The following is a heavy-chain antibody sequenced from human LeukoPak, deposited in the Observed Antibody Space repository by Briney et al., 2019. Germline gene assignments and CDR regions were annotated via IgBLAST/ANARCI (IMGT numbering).Heavy chain of an antibody. J-gene: IGHJ4*02. D-gene: IGHD2-15*01. CDR3: AREWDCSGGICFPRGFDF. V-gene: IGHV1-2*02. CDR1: GYTFTGYY. CDR2: ISPNNGGT. Sequence: ASVKVSCKASGYTFTGYYVHWVRQAPGQGLEWMGWISPNNGGTSYAHNFRDRVTMTTDTSTNTAYMELSWLTSDDTAVYYCAREWDCSGGICFPRGFDFWGQGTLVTVSS.